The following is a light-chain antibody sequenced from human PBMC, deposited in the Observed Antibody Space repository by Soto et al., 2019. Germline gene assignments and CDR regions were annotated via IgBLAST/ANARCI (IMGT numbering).Light chain of an antibody. Sequence: QSALTQPRSVSGSPGQSVTISCTGTSTDVGGYNYVSWYQQHPGKVPKLILYDVSKRPSGVPDRFSGSKSGNTASLTISGLQAEDEADYYCAAWDDSLNAVVFGGGTQLTVL. CDR1: STDVGGYNY. V-gene: IGLV2-11*01. CDR2: DVS. CDR3: AAWDDSLNAVV. J-gene: IGLJ2*01.